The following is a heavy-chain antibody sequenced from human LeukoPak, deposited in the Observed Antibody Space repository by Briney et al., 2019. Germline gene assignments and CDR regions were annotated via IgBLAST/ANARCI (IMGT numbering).Heavy chain of an antibody. CDR3: ARVAVTVTPIVVVIYLVDY. Sequence: GGSLRLSCAASGFAFSSYSMNWVRQAPGKGLEWVSYISSSSTIYYADSVKGRFNISRDNAKNSLYLQMNSLRAEDTAVYYCARVAVTVTPIVVVIYLVDYWGQGTLVTVSS. V-gene: IGHV3-48*01. CDR1: GFAFSSYS. CDR2: ISSSSTI. J-gene: IGHJ4*02. D-gene: IGHD3-22*01.